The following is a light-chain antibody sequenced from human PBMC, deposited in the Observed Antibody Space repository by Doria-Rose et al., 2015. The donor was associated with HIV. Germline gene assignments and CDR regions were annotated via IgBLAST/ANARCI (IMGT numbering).Light chain of an antibody. CDR2: KAS. J-gene: IGKJ1*01. CDR3: QHFDKYFSWT. Sequence: DIQLAQSPSTLSASVGDRVTITCRASQRISNWLAWYQQKPGQASQLLIYKASTLQSGVPSRIRGSGSGTEFTLTINSLQPDDFATYYCQHFDKYFSWTFGHGTKVDIK. V-gene: IGKV1-5*03. CDR1: QRISNW.